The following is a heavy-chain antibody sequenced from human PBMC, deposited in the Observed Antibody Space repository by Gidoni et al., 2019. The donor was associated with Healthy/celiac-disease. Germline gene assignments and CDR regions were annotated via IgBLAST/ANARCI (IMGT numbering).Heavy chain of an antibody. CDR2: IIPIFGTA. CDR1: GGTFSSYA. CDR3: ARGPPAAMLEINVYYYYYMDV. V-gene: IGHV1-69*01. D-gene: IGHD2-2*01. J-gene: IGHJ6*03. Sequence: QVQLVQSGAEVKKPGSSVKVSCKASGGTFSSYAISWVRQAPGQGLEWMGGIIPIFGTANYAQKFQGRVTITADESTSTAYMELSSLRSEDTAVYYCARGPPAAMLEINVYYYYYMDVWGKGTTVTVSS.